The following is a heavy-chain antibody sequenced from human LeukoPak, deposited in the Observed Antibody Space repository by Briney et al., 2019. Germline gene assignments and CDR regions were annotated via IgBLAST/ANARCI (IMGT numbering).Heavy chain of an antibody. CDR3: ARDGYSSSWYDY. V-gene: IGHV1-69*13. J-gene: IGHJ4*02. CDR2: IIPIFGTA. CDR1: GGTFITYA. D-gene: IGHD6-13*01. Sequence: SVKVSCTASGGTFITYAISWVRQAPGQGLEWMGGIIPIFGTANYAQKFQGRVTITADESTSTAYMELSSLRSEDTAVYYCARDGYSSSWYDYWGQGPLVTVSS.